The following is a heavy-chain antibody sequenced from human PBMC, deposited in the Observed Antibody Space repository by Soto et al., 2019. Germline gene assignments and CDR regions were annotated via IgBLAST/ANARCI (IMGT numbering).Heavy chain of an antibody. Sequence: PVGSLRLSCAVPKFTFGDYWMSWVRQAPGKGLEWVSNIKQDGSDRNYADSVKGRFTISRDNAGNSMYLQMNSLRAEDTAVYYCASLSYGQLRYFDNWGQGALVTVSS. V-gene: IGHV3-7*01. CDR2: IKQDGSDR. CDR1: KFTFGDYW. CDR3: ASLSYGQLRYFDN. J-gene: IGHJ4*02. D-gene: IGHD3-16*02.